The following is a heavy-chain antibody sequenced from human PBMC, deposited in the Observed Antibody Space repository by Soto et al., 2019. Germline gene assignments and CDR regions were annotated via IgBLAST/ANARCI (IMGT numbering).Heavy chain of an antibody. D-gene: IGHD3-10*01. CDR2: FYYTGDT. J-gene: IGHJ6*02. V-gene: IGHV4-39*01. CDR3: SRHGPDVVYYYGLDV. Sequence: SETLSPTCTVSGASISTTTYYWAWVRQAPERVLGWSGYFYYTGDTCYNPSLKGRVTLSVDTSINPSYLHLTTVTASDTAIYYCSRHGPDVVYYYGLDVWGQGTPVTVSS. CDR1: GASISTTTYY.